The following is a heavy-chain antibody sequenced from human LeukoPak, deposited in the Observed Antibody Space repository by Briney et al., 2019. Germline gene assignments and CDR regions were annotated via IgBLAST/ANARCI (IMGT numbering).Heavy chain of an antibody. D-gene: IGHD5-18*01. V-gene: IGHV4-31*03. CDR1: GGSISSGGYY. Sequence: PSETLSLTCTVSGGSISSGGYYWSWIRQHPGKGLEWIVYIYYSGSTYYNPSLHTRLTLSVHTSKNQFSLKLSSVTAADTAVYYCARGGLTLYSYGPYFDYWGQGTLATVSS. CDR3: ARGGLTLYSYGPYFDY. CDR2: IYYSGST. J-gene: IGHJ4*02.